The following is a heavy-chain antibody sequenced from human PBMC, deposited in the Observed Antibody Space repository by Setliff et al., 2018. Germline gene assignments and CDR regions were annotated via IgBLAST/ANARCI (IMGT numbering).Heavy chain of an antibody. CDR1: GDSISNYY. Sequence: SETLSLTCTVSGDSISNYYWNWIRQPAGKGLDWIGYVYSGGSPNYSPSFKSRVTMSIDTSKNQFSLKLSSVTAADTAVYYCARESYYYYMDVWGKGTTVTVSS. J-gene: IGHJ6*03. CDR3: ARESYYYYMDV. CDR2: VYSGGSP. V-gene: IGHV4-4*07.